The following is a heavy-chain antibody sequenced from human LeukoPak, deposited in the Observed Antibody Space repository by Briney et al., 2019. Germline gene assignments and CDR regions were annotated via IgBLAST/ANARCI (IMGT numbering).Heavy chain of an antibody. CDR3: AREGASCSSTSCSRKYWFDP. Sequence: ASVKVSCKASGYTFTSYDISWVRQAPGQGLEWMGWISAYNGNTNYAQKLQGRVTMTTDTSTSTVYMELRSLRSEDTAVYYCAREGASCSSTSCSRKYWFDPWGQGTLVTVSS. V-gene: IGHV1-18*01. D-gene: IGHD2-2*01. CDR1: GYTFTSYD. J-gene: IGHJ5*02. CDR2: ISAYNGNT.